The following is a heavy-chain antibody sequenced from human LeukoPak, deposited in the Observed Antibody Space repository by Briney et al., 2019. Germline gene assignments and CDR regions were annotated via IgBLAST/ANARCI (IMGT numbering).Heavy chain of an antibody. D-gene: IGHD6-13*01. J-gene: IGHJ4*02. Sequence: GGSLRLSCAASGFTFSTYSMNWVRQAPGKGLEWVSYISSGSGSTYYADSVKGRFTISRDNAKNSPLLQMNSLRDEDTAVYYCARDPGYSSSWPYFDYWGQGALVTVSS. CDR2: ISSGSGST. CDR1: GFTFSTYS. V-gene: IGHV3-48*02. CDR3: ARDPGYSSSWPYFDY.